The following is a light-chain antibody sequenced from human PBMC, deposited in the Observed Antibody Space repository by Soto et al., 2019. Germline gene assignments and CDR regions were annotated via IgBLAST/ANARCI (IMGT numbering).Light chain of an antibody. J-gene: IGKJ1*01. CDR1: QSLLYTSNNNNY. V-gene: IGKV4-1*01. Sequence: IVMTQSPDSLAVSLGERATINCKSSQSLLYTSNNNNYLAWYQQKPGQAPRLLIYGASTRATGIPARFSGSGSGTEFTLTFSSLQSEDFAVYYCQQYNNWPRTFGQGTKVDIK. CDR2: GAS. CDR3: QQYNNWPRT.